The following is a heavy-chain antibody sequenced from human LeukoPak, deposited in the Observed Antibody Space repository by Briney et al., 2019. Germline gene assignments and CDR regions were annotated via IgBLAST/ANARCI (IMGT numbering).Heavy chain of an antibody. V-gene: IGHV1-8*03. CDR2: MNPNSGNT. J-gene: IGHJ3*02. Sequence: ASVKVSCKASGYTFTSYDINWVRQATGQGLEWMGWMNPNSGNTGYAQKFQGRVTITRNTSISTAYMELSRLRSDDTAVYYCARRPTPSAFDIWGQGTMVTVSS. CDR3: ARRPTPSAFDI. CDR1: GYTFTSYD.